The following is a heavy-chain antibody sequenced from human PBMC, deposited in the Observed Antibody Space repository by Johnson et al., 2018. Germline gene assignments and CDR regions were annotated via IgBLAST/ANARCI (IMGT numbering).Heavy chain of an antibody. CDR3: AKDDLVVTATVAFHI. Sequence: VQLVQSGAEVKKXGESXKIXCEGFGYSFPNYWIGWVRQMPTIGLEWMGIIYPGDSDTRYNPSFQGQVPISADNSISTAYLQWSSLKASDTAIYYCAKDDLVVTATVAFHIWGQGTMVTVSS. D-gene: IGHD2-21*02. V-gene: IGHV5-51*01. CDR1: GYSFPNYW. CDR2: IYPGDSDT. J-gene: IGHJ3*02.